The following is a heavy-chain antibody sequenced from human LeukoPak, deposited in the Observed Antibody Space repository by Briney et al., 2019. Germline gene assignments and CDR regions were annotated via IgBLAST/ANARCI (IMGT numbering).Heavy chain of an antibody. CDR2: ISGSGGST. Sequence: PGGSLRLSCAASGFSVSTNYMNWVRQATGKGLEWVSAISGSGGSTYHADSVKGRFTISRDNSKNTLYMQMNSLTVEDTAVYYCARYCTSTSCYGSYSYYGMDVWGQGTTVTVSS. D-gene: IGHD2-2*01. CDR1: GFSVSTNY. CDR3: ARYCTSTSCYGSYSYYGMDV. J-gene: IGHJ6*02. V-gene: IGHV3-23*01.